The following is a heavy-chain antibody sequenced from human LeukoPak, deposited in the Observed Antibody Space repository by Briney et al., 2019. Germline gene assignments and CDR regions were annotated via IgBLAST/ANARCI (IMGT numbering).Heavy chain of an antibody. D-gene: IGHD6-19*01. Sequence: ASVTVSCKASGGTFTSYVINWVRQAPGQGLEWMGGIIPIFGTANYAQKFQGRVTITADKSTSTAYMELSSLRSEDTAVYYCAMGVGAPEDLAVAADFDYWGQGTLVTVSS. V-gene: IGHV1-69*06. CDR1: GGTFTSYV. J-gene: IGHJ4*02. CDR3: AMGVGAPEDLAVAADFDY. CDR2: IIPIFGTA.